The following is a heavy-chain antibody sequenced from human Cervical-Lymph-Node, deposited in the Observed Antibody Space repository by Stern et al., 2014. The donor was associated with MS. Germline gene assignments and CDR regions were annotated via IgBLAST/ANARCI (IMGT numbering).Heavy chain of an antibody. CDR2: ISAYNGNT. CDR1: GYTFTSYG. D-gene: IGHD3-22*01. Sequence: QEQLVQSGAEVKKPGASVKVSCKASGYTFTSYGISWVRQAPGQGLEWMGWISAYNGNTNYAQKLQGRVTMTTDTSTSTAYMELRSLRSDDTAVYYCARDGRYYYDSSGIGLDYWGQGTLVTVSS. J-gene: IGHJ4*02. V-gene: IGHV1-18*01. CDR3: ARDGRYYYDSSGIGLDY.